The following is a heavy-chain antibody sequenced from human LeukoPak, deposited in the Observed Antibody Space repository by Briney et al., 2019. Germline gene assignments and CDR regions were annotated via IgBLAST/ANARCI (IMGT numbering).Heavy chain of an antibody. J-gene: IGHJ6*02. Sequence: GSLRLSCAASGFTFSSYWMNWARQAPGKGLGWVASINHNGNVNYYVDSVKGRFTISRDNAKNSLYLQMSNLRAEDTAVYFCARGGGLDVWGQGATVTVSS. V-gene: IGHV3-7*03. CDR3: ARGGGLDV. CDR2: INHNGNVN. D-gene: IGHD3-16*01. CDR1: GFTFSSYW.